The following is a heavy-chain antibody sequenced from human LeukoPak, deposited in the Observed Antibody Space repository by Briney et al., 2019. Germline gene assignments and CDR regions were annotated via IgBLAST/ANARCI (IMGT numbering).Heavy chain of an antibody. V-gene: IGHV3-30-3*01. CDR1: GFTFSSYA. D-gene: IGHD5-18*01. Sequence: GRSLRLSCAASGFTFSSYAMHWVRQAPGKGLEWVAVISYDGSNKYYADSVKGRFTISRDNSKNTLYLQMNSLRAEDTAVYYCARPGKPYSTIRAMGASFDYWGQGTLVTVSS. CDR2: ISYDGSNK. J-gene: IGHJ4*02. CDR3: ARPGKPYSTIRAMGASFDY.